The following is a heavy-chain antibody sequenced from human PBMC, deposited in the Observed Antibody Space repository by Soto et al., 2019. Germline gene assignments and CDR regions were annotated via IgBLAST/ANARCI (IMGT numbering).Heavy chain of an antibody. CDR1: GFTFSYYW. J-gene: IGHJ3*01. V-gene: IGHV3-74*01. CDR3: ARGDRGAFDL. D-gene: IGHD1-26*01. Sequence: EVQLLESGGGLVQPGESLRLSCAASGFTFSYYWMHWVRQAPGMGLVWVSRIHSDGSSTTYADSVKGRFTISRDNARNTLYLLMNSLRAEDTAVYYCARGDRGAFDLWGQGTVVTVSS. CDR2: IHSDGSST.